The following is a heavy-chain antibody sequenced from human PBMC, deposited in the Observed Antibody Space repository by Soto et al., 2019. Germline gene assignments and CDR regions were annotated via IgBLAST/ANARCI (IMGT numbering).Heavy chain of an antibody. CDR2: ISGSGGST. CDR1: GFTFSSYA. V-gene: IGHV3-23*01. CDR3: TSGLIVVVAASKLAGY. J-gene: IGHJ4*02. Sequence: GGSLRLSCAASGFTFSSYAMSWVRQAPGKGLEWVSVISGSGGSTHYADSVKGRFTISRDDSKNTLYLQMNSLKAEDTAVYYCTSGLIVVVAASKLAGYWGQGTLVTVSS. D-gene: IGHD2-15*01.